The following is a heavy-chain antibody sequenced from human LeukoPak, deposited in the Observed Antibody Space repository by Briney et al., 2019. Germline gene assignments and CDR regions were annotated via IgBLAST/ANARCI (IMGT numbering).Heavy chain of an antibody. Sequence: GGSLRLSCAASGFTFSSYGMSWVRQTPGKGLEWVSGISGSGSSTYYADFVKGRFTISRDNSKNTLYLQMNSLRAEDTAVYYCAKDIAAAGRFGYFDYWGQGTLVTVSS. D-gene: IGHD6-13*01. CDR3: AKDIAAAGRFGYFDY. CDR1: GFTFSSYG. V-gene: IGHV3-23*01. CDR2: ISGSGSST. J-gene: IGHJ4*02.